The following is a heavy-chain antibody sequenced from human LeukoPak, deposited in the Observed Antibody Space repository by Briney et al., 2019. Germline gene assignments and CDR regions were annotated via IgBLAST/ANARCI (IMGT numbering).Heavy chain of an antibody. Sequence: ASVKVCCKASGYTFTSYYMQWVRQAPGQGLEWMGIINPSGGSTSYAQKSQGRVTMTRDTSTSTVYMELSSLRSEDTAVYYCARAKKTQLATSIAVADNFDYWGQGTLVTVSS. V-gene: IGHV1-46*01. CDR2: INPSGGST. J-gene: IGHJ4*02. D-gene: IGHD6-19*01. CDR3: ARAKKTQLATSIAVADNFDY. CDR1: GYTFTSYY.